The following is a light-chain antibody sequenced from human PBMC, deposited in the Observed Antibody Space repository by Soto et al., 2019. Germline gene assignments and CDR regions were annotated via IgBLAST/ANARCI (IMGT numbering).Light chain of an antibody. Sequence: DRVLTRSPATLSVSPGERAPLYCRASQSVSGNLAWYQQKPGQAPRLLIYGASTRAAGFPARFSDSGSGTEFTLTISSLQSEDFAVYYCQQSNTWPRTFGQGTKVDI. V-gene: IGKV3-15*01. CDR2: GAS. CDR1: QSVSGN. CDR3: QQSNTWPRT. J-gene: IGKJ1*01.